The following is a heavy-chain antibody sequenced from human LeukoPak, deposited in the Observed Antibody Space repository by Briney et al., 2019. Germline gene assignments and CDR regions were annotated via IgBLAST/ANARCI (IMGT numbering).Heavy chain of an antibody. D-gene: IGHD5-12*01. CDR3: VKNVGGNEGAY. J-gene: IGHJ4*02. V-gene: IGHV3-23*01. CDR1: GLTFSNYA. CDR2: ISAGGDKI. Sequence: PGGSLRLSCVASGLTFSNYAMSWVRQAPGKGLQWVSAISAGGDKIHYAGSVKGRFTISRDNSRNTLYVQMSSLKADDTAVYYCVKNVGGNEGAYWGQGTLVTVSS.